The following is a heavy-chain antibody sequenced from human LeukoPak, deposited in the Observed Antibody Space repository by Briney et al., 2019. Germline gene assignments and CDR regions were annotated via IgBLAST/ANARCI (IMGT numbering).Heavy chain of an antibody. CDR2: IIPIFGTA. J-gene: IGHJ6*02. Sequence: SAKVSCKASGGTFSSYAISWVRQAPGQGLEWMGGIIPIFGTANYAQKFQGRVTITADESTSTAYMELSSLRSEDTAVYYCACVRYFDWLLPLYGMDVWGQGTTVTVSS. D-gene: IGHD3-9*01. V-gene: IGHV1-69*13. CDR3: ACVRYFDWLLPLYGMDV. CDR1: GGTFSSYA.